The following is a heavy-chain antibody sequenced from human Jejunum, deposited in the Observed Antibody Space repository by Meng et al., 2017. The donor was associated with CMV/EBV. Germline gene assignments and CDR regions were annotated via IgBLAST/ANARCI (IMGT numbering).Heavy chain of an antibody. CDR3: ARECVGEGDNCQWDYWFDP. CDR1: GCSISGYY. J-gene: IGHJ5*02. Sequence: QVNLQESGPRLVRSSAPLSRTCRVPGCSISGYYWSWIRQPARKGLEWIGRILPRGNKNYKPSRENRGTVSVDTSKNQFSLKLTSVTAADTAVYYCARECVGEGDNCQWDYWFDPWGQGTLVTVAS. D-gene: IGHD3-16*01. CDR2: ILPRGNK. V-gene: IGHV4-4*07.